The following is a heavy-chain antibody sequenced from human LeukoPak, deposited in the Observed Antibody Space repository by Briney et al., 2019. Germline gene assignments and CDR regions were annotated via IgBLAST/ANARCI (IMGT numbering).Heavy chain of an antibody. D-gene: IGHD1-26*01. J-gene: IGHJ4*02. CDR1: GFTFDDYG. V-gene: IGHV3-20*04. CDR2: INWNGGST. Sequence: GGSLRLSCAASGFTFDDYGMSWVRQAPGKGLEWVSGINWNGGSTGYADSVKGRFTISRDNAKNSLYLQMNSLRAEDTALYYCARDRGPVGATTSFDYWGQGTLVTVSS. CDR3: ARDRGPVGATTSFDY.